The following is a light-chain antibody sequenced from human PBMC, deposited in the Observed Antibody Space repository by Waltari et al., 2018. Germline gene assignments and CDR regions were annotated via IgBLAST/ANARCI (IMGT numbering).Light chain of an antibody. V-gene: IGLV2-14*03. CDR3: SSYISSDTLEL. CDR1: SRDIGNYNY. CDR2: DVS. Sequence: HSALTQPASVSGSPGQSIPISCTGSSRDIGNYNYVSWYQQHPGKAPKLMIFDVSNRPSGVSNRFSGSKSGNTASLTISGLQAEDEADYYCSSYISSDTLELFGGGTSLTVL. J-gene: IGLJ2*01.